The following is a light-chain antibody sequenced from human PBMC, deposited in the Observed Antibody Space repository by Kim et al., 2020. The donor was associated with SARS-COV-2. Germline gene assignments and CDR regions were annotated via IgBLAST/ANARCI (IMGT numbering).Light chain of an antibody. CDR1: QGIINY. CDR2: GAS. J-gene: IGKJ1*01. V-gene: IGKV1-9*01. CDR3: QQLFRFTPWT. Sequence: DIQLTQSPPFLSASVGDRVTITCRASQGIINYLAWYQQKPGKAPKLLISGASTLQSGVPARFSGSGSGTEFTLAISSLQPEDFATYYCQQLFRFTPWTFGQGTKVDIK.